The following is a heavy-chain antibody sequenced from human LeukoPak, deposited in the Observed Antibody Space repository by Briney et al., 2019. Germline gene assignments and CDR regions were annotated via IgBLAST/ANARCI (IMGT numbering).Heavy chain of an antibody. CDR3: AKPFHYGFLEWPLDY. Sequence: PGGSLRLSCAASGFTFDDYAMHWVRQAPGKGLEWVSLISGDGGSTYNADSVKGRFTISRDNSKNSLYLQMNSLRTEDTALYYCAKPFHYGFLEWPLDYWGQGTLVTVSS. CDR1: GFTFDDYA. D-gene: IGHD3-3*01. J-gene: IGHJ4*02. V-gene: IGHV3-43*02. CDR2: ISGDGGST.